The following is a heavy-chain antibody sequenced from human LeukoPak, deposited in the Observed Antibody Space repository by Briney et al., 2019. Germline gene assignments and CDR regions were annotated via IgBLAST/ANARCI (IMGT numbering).Heavy chain of an antibody. V-gene: IGHV3-20*01. CDR3: ARDASPYCTNGVCQYYFDY. CDR1: GFSFDEYG. D-gene: IGHD2-8*01. Sequence: GGSLRLSCGASGFSFDEYGMSWVRQAPGKGLEWVSGINRNGGIRGHADSVKGRFTISRDNAKNFLYLQMDSLRAEDTAFYHCARDASPYCTNGVCQYYFDYWGQGTLVTVSS. CDR2: INRNGGIR. J-gene: IGHJ4*02.